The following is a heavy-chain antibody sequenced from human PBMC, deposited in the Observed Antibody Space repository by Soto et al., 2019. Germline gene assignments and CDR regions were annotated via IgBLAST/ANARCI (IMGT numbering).Heavy chain of an antibody. CDR3: AKEVAYSSSWDTIDY. J-gene: IGHJ4*02. CDR2: ISGSGGST. V-gene: IGHV3-23*01. Sequence: EVQLLESGGGLVQPGGSLRLSCAASGFTFSSYAMSWVRQAPGKGLEWVSAISGSGGSTYYADSGKGRFTISRDNSKNTLYLQMISLRAEDTAVDYCAKEVAYSSSWDTIDYWGQGTLVTFSS. CDR1: GFTFSSYA. D-gene: IGHD6-13*01.